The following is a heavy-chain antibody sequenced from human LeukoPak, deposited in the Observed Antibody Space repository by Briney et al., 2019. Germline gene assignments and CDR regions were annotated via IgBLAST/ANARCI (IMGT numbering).Heavy chain of an antibody. Sequence: GGSLRLSCAASGFTFSTYGMHWVRQAPGEGLEWVAFIRYDGSNKYQADSVKGRFTISRDNSKNTLYLQMNSLRAEDTAVYYCAKDSAYCSSTSCYLGLDYWGQGTLVTVSS. J-gene: IGHJ4*02. D-gene: IGHD2-2*01. CDR1: GFTFSTYG. CDR3: AKDSAYCSSTSCYLGLDY. CDR2: IRYDGSNK. V-gene: IGHV3-30*02.